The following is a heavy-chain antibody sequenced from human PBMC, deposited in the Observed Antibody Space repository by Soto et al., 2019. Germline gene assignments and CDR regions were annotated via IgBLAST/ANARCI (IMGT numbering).Heavy chain of an antibody. J-gene: IGHJ4*02. Sequence: QVQLQESGPGLVKPSETLSLTCSVSGGSIGSYYWSWIRQPPGKGLEWIGYIYYSGSTNYNPSLKSRVTISVDTSKNQFPLKLPSVTAADTAVYYCARGGWRQIAYWGQGTLVTVSS. D-gene: IGHD3-3*01. CDR3: ARGGWRQIAY. CDR2: IYYSGST. CDR1: GGSIGSYY. V-gene: IGHV4-59*12.